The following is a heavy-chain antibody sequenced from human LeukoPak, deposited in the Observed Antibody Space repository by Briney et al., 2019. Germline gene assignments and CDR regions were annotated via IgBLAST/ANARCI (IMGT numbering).Heavy chain of an antibody. CDR2: IWYDGSSK. V-gene: IGHV3-33*01. Sequence: GRSLRLSCAASGFSFSAYGVHWVRQAPGKGLEWVAVIWYDGSSKDYADSVKGRFTLSRDNSKNTLYLQMNSLTVEDTAVYYCARSQSSSLIDYWGQGTLVTVAS. CDR3: ARSQSSSLIDY. CDR1: GFSFSAYG. J-gene: IGHJ4*02. D-gene: IGHD6-13*01.